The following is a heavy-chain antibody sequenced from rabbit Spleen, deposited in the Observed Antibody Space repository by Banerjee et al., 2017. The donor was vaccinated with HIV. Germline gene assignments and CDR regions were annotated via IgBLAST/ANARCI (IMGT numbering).Heavy chain of an antibody. CDR2: IYTGSGRT. D-gene: IGHD3-3*01. V-gene: IGHV1S40*01. Sequence: QSLEESGGGLVKPGASLTLTCKASGFSFNEFSFNGGYDMCWVRQAPGKGLEWIGCIYTGSGRTYYATWAKGRFTISETSSTTVTLQMTSLTAADTATYFCARDNWDPYILNLWGQGTLVTVS. J-gene: IGHJ4*01. CDR3: ARDNWDPYILNL. CDR1: GFSFNEFSFNGGYD.